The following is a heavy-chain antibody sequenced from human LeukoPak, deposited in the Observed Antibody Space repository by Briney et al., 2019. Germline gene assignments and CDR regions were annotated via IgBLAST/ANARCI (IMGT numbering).Heavy chain of an antibody. J-gene: IGHJ4*02. Sequence: SETLSLTCTVSGGSISSYYWSWIRQPPGKGLEWIGYIYYSGSTNYNPSLKSRVTISVDTSKNQFSLKLSSVTAADTAVYYCASAQRKYCSGGSCYSGVFDYWGQGTLVTVSS. D-gene: IGHD2-15*01. CDR1: GGSISSYY. CDR2: IYYSGST. V-gene: IGHV4-59*01. CDR3: ASAQRKYCSGGSCYSGVFDY.